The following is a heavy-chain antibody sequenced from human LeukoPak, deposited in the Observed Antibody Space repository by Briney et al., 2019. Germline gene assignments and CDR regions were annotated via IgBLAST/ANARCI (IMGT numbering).Heavy chain of an antibody. D-gene: IGHD6-19*01. CDR1: GFTFSSYD. CDR3: ARDKEFSSGWYFDN. V-gene: IGHV3-48*03. Sequence: GGSLRLSCAASGFTFSSYDMSWVRQAPGKGLEWVSYISSSGSGSTKFYADSVKGRFTISRDNAENSLYLQMNSLRVEDTAVYYCARDKEFSSGWYFDNWGQGTLVTVSS. CDR2: ISSSGSGSTK. J-gene: IGHJ4*02.